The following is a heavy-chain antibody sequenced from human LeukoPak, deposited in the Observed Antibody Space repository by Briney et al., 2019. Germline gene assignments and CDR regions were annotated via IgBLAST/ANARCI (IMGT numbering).Heavy chain of an antibody. V-gene: IGHV3-66*01. CDR1: GFTVSSNY. J-gene: IGHJ4*02. CDR2: IYSGGST. Sequence: GGSLRLSCAASGFTVSSNYMSWVRQAPGKGLEWVSVIYSGGSTYYADSVKGRFTISRDNSKNTLYLQMNSLRAEDTAVYYCARTSPFRGYSTGWYRYFDYWGQGTLVTVSS. D-gene: IGHD6-19*01. CDR3: ARTSPFRGYSTGWYRYFDY.